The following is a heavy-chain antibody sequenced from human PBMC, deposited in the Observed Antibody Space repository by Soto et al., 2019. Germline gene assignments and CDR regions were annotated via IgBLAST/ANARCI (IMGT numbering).Heavy chain of an antibody. CDR3: AKYCGGDCRHFDA. Sequence: QVQLVQSGAEVKKPGSSVKLSCKASGYNFIAYYIYWVRQAPGQGPEWMGMINPSSGATNYAQKFQGRVTVTMDTSTSTAYLELSSLRSEDAAVYYCAKYCGGDCRHFDAWGQGTLGTVSS. CDR1: GYNFIAYY. J-gene: IGHJ4*02. CDR2: INPSSGAT. V-gene: IGHV1-46*01. D-gene: IGHD2-21*02.